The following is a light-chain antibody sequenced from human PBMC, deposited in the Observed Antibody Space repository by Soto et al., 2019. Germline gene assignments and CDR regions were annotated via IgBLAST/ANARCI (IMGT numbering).Light chain of an antibody. V-gene: IGKV1-9*01. J-gene: IGKJ4*01. CDR1: QDIRTY. Sequence: IQLTQSPSSLSASVGDRVTITCRASQDIRTYLAWYRQKPGKAPKLLIYTASTFQSGVPSRLSGSGSGTDFTLTISSLQPEDFATYYCQQLNSYPLTFGGGTRVEIK. CDR3: QQLNSYPLT. CDR2: TAS.